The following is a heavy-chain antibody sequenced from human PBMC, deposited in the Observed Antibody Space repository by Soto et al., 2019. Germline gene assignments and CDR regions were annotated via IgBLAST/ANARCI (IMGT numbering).Heavy chain of an antibody. CDR2: IYYSGST. CDR1: GGSISSGGYY. CDR3: ARAEHITIFGVVIHFDD. Sequence: SETLSLTCTVSGGSISSGGYYWSWIRQHPGKGLEWIGYIYYSGSTYYNPSLKSRVTISVDTSKNQFSLKLSSVTAADTAVYYCARAEHITIFGVVIHFDDWGQGTLVNVSS. D-gene: IGHD3-3*01. V-gene: IGHV4-31*03. J-gene: IGHJ4*02.